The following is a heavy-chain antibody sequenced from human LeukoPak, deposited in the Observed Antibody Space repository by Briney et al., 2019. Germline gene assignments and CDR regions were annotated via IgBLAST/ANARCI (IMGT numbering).Heavy chain of an antibody. J-gene: IGHJ4*02. Sequence: GRSLRLSCAASGFTFSSYGMHWVRQAPGKGLEWVAVIWYDGSNKYYADSVKGRFTISRDNSKNTLYLQMNSLRAEDTAVYYCARDLGAYDYVWGSFGYWGQGTLVTVSS. CDR1: GFTFSSYG. V-gene: IGHV3-33*01. D-gene: IGHD3-16*01. CDR2: IWYDGSNK. CDR3: ARDLGAYDYVWGSFGY.